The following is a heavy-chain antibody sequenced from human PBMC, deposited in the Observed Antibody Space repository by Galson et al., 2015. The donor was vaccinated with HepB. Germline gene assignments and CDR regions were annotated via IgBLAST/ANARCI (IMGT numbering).Heavy chain of an antibody. V-gene: IGHV4-39*01. D-gene: IGHD6-6*01. CDR3: ARLEQLRVGWFDP. CDR2: IYYSGST. CDR1: SGSISSTSYY. J-gene: IGHJ5*02. Sequence: LSLTCTVSSGSISSTSYYWGWIRQPPGKGLEWIGTIYYSGSTYYNPSLKSRVTISVDTSKNQFSLKLTSVTAADTAVYYCARLEQLRVGWFDPWGQGTLVTVSS.